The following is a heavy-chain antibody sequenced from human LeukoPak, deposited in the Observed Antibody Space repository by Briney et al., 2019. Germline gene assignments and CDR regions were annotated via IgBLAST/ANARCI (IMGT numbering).Heavy chain of an antibody. D-gene: IGHD5-12*01. CDR2: INHSGST. CDR1: GGSFSGYY. J-gene: IGHJ6*02. CDR3: ACGGRVDRRGGMDV. Sequence: SETLSLTCAVYGGSFSGYYWSWIRQPPGKGLEWIGEINHSGSTNYNPSLKSRVTISVDTSKKQCSLKLSSVTAAVTAVYYCACGGRVDRRGGMDVWGQGTTVTVSS. V-gene: IGHV4-34*01.